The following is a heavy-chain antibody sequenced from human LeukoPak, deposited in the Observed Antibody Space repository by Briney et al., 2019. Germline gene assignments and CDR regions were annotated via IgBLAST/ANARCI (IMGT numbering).Heavy chain of an antibody. CDR3: AKDSHDFWSGYYMYYFDY. CDR2: ISGSGGST. Sequence: PGGSLRLSCAASGFTFSSYAMSWVRQAPGKGLEWVSAISGSGGSTYYADSVKGRFTISRDNSKNMLYLQMNSLRAEDTAVYYCAKDSHDFWSGYYMYYFDYWGQGTLVTVSS. J-gene: IGHJ4*02. V-gene: IGHV3-23*01. D-gene: IGHD3-3*01. CDR1: GFTFSSYA.